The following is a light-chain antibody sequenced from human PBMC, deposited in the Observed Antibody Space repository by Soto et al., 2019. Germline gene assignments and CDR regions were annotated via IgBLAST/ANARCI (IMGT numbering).Light chain of an antibody. CDR1: QSVSNSF. CDR2: GAS. J-gene: IGKJ1*01. Sequence: EIVLTQSPGTLSLSPGERATLSCRASQSVSNSFLAWYQQAPGQAPRLLIYGASSRATGIPDRVSGSGSGTDFTLTTSSLEPEDFAVYFCQQYGSSPSTFGQGTKVDIK. V-gene: IGKV3-20*01. CDR3: QQYGSSPST.